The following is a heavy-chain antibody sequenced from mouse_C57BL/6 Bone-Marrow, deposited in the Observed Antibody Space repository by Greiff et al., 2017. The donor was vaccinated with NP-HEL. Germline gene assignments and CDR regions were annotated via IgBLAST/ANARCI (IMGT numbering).Heavy chain of an antibody. CDR3: ARCVITTVVAPGDY. D-gene: IGHD1-1*01. CDR2: INPGSGGT. J-gene: IGHJ4*01. V-gene: IGHV1-54*01. Sequence: QVQLQQSGAELVRPGTSVKVSCKASGYAFTNYLIEWVKQRPGQGLEWIGVINPGSGGTNYNEKFKGKATLTADKSSSTAYMQLSSLTSEDSAVYFCARCVITTVVAPGDYWGQGTSVTVSS. CDR1: GYAFTNYL.